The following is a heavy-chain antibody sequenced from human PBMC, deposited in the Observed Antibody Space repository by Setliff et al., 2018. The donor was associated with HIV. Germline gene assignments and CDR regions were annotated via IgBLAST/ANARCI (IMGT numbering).Heavy chain of an antibody. CDR3: ARRGLTGRLDAFDF. D-gene: IGHD4-4*01. J-gene: IGHJ3*01. V-gene: IGHV3-23*01. CDR2: ISDDGTRT. CDR1: AFIFHNHA. Sequence: LRLSCAASAFIFHNHAMSWVRQVPGQGLEWVSAISDDGTRTLYADFVKGRFTISRDNYRITLYLQMNSLGVEDTAFYYCARRGLTGRLDAFDFWGPGTMVTVS.